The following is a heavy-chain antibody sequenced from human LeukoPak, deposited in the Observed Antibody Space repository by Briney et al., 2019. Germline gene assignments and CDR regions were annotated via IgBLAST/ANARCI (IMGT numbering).Heavy chain of an antibody. J-gene: IGHJ4*02. Sequence: GGSLRLSCAASGFTVSSIHMVWVRQAPGKGLEWVSVTYTGGNSYYADSVKGRFIISRDNAKNSLYLQMNSLRAEDTAVYYCARDGGWYRDYWGQGTLVTVSS. CDR1: GFTVSSIH. CDR3: ARDGGWYRDY. CDR2: TYTGGNS. V-gene: IGHV3-53*01. D-gene: IGHD6-19*01.